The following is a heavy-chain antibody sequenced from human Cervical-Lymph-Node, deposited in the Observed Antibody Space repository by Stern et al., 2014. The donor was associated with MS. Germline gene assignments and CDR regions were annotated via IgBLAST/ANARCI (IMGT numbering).Heavy chain of an antibody. CDR3: VRTDGDYDPVDT. J-gene: IGHJ5*02. D-gene: IGHD4-17*01. CDR1: GDTFSSHA. CDR2: IIPLFRTT. Sequence: VQLVESVAEVKKPGSSVKGSCKASGDTFSSHALSWVRQAPGQGLAWMGGIIPLFRTTKYAQNCQGRLTITADDSSRTAYMELTSLRSEDTAVYYCVRTDGDYDPVDTWGQGTRVTVSS. V-gene: IGHV1-69*01.